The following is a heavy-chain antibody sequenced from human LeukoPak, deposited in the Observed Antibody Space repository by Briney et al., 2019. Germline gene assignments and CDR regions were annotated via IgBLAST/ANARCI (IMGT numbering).Heavy chain of an antibody. V-gene: IGHV4-34*01. J-gene: IGHJ4*02. CDR3: ARETLTIRPPPPGDGQNEGSFDY. D-gene: IGHD7-27*01. CDR1: GGSFSGYY. CDR2: INHSGST. Sequence: PSETLSLTCAVYGGSFSGYYWSWIRQPPGKGLEWIGEINHSGSTNYNPSLKSRVTISVDTSKNQFSLKLSSGTAADTAVYYCARETLTIRPPPPGDGQNEGSFDYWGQGTLVTVSS.